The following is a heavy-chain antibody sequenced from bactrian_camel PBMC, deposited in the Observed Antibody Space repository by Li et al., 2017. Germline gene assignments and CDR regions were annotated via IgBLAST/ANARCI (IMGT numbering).Heavy chain of an antibody. J-gene: IGHJ4*01. V-gene: IGHV3S53*01. CDR2: IDSDGST. CDR1: GVSTSC. D-gene: IGHD1*01. Sequence: HVQLVESGGGSVQAGGSLRLSCTASGVSTSCMAWFREAPGKEREGVATIDSDGSTLYADSVKGRFTISKSNDDLTLYLQMNSLTPEDTAMYYCAAEGPLLCLAFASMPISIRKYTFQGQGTQVTVS.